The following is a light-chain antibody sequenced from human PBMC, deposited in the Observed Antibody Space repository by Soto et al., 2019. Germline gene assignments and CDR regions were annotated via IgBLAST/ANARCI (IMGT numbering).Light chain of an antibody. CDR1: QYLDRW. Sequence: DIQMTQSPSSLSASVGDRVTITCLASQYLDRWLAWYQQKPGEAPKVLIFAASSLQSGLPSRFSGGGSGTDFSLTISSLQPEDFATYYCKKSRSFPLTFGGGTKVDIK. CDR2: AAS. J-gene: IGKJ4*01. V-gene: IGKV1-12*01. CDR3: KKSRSFPLT.